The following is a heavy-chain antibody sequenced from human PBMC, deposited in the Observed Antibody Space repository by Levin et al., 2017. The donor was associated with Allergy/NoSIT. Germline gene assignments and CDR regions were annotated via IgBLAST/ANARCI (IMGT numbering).Heavy chain of an antibody. J-gene: IGHJ6*02. CDR1: GGSITTYY. D-gene: IGHD5/OR15-5a*01. V-gene: IGHV4-59*01. Sequence: PSETLSLTCAVSGGSITTYYWSWIRQPPGKGLEWIGYIYYSGSTNYNPSLKSRVTISVDTSKNQFCLNLSSVTAADTAVYYCARHTNYDSGMDVWGQGTTVTVSS. CDR2: IYYSGST. CDR3: ARHTNYDSGMDV.